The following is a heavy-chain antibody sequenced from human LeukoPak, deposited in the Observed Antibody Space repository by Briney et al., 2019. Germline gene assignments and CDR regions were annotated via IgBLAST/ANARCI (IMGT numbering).Heavy chain of an antibody. V-gene: IGHV3-74*01. CDR3: AGVRSGWYGDY. J-gene: IGHJ4*02. D-gene: IGHD6-19*01. CDR1: GFAFSGYW. CDR2: ITGDGSST. Sequence: GGSLRLSCAASGFAFSGYWMHWVRQPPGKGLVWVSRITGDGSSTTYADSVKGRFTISRDNAKNTLYLQMISLRAEDTAVYYCAGVRSGWYGDYWGQGTLVTVPS.